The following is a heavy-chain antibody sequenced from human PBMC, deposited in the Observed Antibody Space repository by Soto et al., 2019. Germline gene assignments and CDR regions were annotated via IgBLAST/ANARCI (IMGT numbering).Heavy chain of an antibody. CDR2: ISSSGSTI. CDR1: GFTFSDYY. CDR3: ARDNIDYYDRSGYWYFGL. Sequence: QVQLVESGGGLVKPGGSLRLSCAASGFTFSDYYMSWIRQAPGKGLEWVSYISSSGSTIYYADSVKGRFTISRDNPKNSIYLQMNSLRAEDTAVYYCARDNIDYYDRSGYWYFGLWGRGTLFTVSS. D-gene: IGHD3-22*01. V-gene: IGHV3-11*01. J-gene: IGHJ2*01.